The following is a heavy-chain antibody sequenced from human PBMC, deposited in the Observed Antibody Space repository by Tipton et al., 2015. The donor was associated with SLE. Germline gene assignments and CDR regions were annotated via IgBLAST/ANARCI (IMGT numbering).Heavy chain of an antibody. Sequence: LRLSCTVSGDSISTYYWTWIRQPPGKGLEWIGYIYYSGFTNYNPSLKSRVTISVDTSNNQFSLKLSSVTAADTAVYYCARHAGDYAYFDSWGQGTLVTVSS. V-gene: IGHV4-59*01. CDR2: IYYSGFT. CDR3: ARHAGDYAYFDS. D-gene: IGHD4-17*01. J-gene: IGHJ4*02. CDR1: GDSISTYY.